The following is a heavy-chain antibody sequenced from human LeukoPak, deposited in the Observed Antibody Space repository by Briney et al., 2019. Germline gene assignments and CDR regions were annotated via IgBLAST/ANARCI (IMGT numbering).Heavy chain of an antibody. CDR1: GFTFNTYG. CDR3: ARDYVTMAPDY. V-gene: IGHV3-21*01. J-gene: IGHJ4*02. CDR2: ICPCPSHT. D-gene: IGHD3-10*02. Sequence: PGGSLRLSCAASGFTFNTYGMNWVRQAPGKGLEWLSYICPCPSHTYYADSVRGRFVISRDDAKSSLYLQMSSLRAEDTAVYYCARDYVTMAPDYGGLGTLVTVSS.